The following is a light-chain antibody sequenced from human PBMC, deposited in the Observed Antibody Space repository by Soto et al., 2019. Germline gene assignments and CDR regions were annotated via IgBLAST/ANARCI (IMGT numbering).Light chain of an antibody. J-gene: IGKJ1*01. CDR1: QSVSKY. CDR2: AAS. Sequence: DIQMTQSPSSLSASVGDRITINCRASQSVSKYLNWYQHKLGKAPELLIYAASSLYSGVPSRFSXRXXGTYFTLTISNLQPEDSASYYCQQTYTSPGTFGQGTKVEIK. V-gene: IGKV1-39*01. CDR3: QQTYTSPGT.